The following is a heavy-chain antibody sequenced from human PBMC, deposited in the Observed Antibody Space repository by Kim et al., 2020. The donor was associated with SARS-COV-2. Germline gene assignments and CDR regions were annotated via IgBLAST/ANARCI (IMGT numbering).Heavy chain of an antibody. Sequence: SLKRRVTISVDTSKNQFSLKLSSVTAADTAVYYCARLAGKPYLSNDAFDIWGQGTMVTVSS. CDR3: ARLAGKPYLSNDAFDI. J-gene: IGHJ3*02. V-gene: IGHV4-39*01.